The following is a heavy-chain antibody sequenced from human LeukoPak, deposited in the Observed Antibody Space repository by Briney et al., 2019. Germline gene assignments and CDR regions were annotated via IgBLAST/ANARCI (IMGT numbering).Heavy chain of an antibody. Sequence: GGSLRLSCAASGFTFSNAYMNRVRQAPEKGLEWVGRIKPKTDGETTEYAAPVKGRFSISRDDSKNMLYLQMNSLKTEDTAVYYCITPLPYSAQGGQGTLVTVSS. V-gene: IGHV3-15*07. J-gene: IGHJ4*02. D-gene: IGHD2-21*01. CDR3: ITPLPYSAQ. CDR2: IKPKTDGETT. CDR1: GFTFSNAY.